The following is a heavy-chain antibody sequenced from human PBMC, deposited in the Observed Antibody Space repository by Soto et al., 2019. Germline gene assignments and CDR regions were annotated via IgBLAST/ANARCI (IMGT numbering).Heavy chain of an antibody. D-gene: IGHD4-17*01. CDR3: ARASNYGDLRDY. CDR1: GGSISSSSYY. V-gene: IGHV4-39*07. CDR2: IYYSGST. J-gene: IGHJ4*02. Sequence: SETLSLTCTVSGGSISSSSYYWGWIRQPPGKGLEWIGYIYYSGSTYYNPSLKSRVTISVDTSKNQFSLKLSSVTAADTAVYYCARASNYGDLRDYWGQGTLVTVSS.